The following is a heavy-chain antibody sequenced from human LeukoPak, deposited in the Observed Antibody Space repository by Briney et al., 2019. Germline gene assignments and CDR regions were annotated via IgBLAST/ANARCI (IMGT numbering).Heavy chain of an antibody. CDR3: ARESSGTAMDYYYYYMDV. J-gene: IGHJ6*03. D-gene: IGHD5-18*01. CDR2: IYYSGST. V-gene: IGHV4-59*01. CDR1: GGSISSYY. Sequence: PSETLSLTCTVSGGSISSYYWSWIRQPPGKGLGWIGYIYYSGSTNYNPSLKSRVTISVDTSKNQFSLKLSSVTAADTAVYYCARESSGTAMDYYYYYMDVWGKGTTVTVSS.